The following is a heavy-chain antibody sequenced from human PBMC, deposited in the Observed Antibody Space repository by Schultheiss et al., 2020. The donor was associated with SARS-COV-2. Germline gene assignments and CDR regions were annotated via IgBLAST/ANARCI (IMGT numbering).Heavy chain of an antibody. CDR1: GGSISSGGYY. CDR2: IYYSGST. Sequence: SETLSLTCTVSGGSISSGGYYWSWIRQHPGKGLEWIGYIYYSGSTYYNPSLKSRVTISVDRSKNQFSLKLSSVTAADTAVYYCARDSGRGDAFDIWGQGTMVTVSS. CDR3: ARDSGRGDAFDI. V-gene: IGHV4-31*03. J-gene: IGHJ3*02. D-gene: IGHD3-10*01.